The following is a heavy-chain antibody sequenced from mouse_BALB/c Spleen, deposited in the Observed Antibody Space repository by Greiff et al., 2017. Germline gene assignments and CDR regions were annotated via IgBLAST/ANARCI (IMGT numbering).Heavy chain of an antibody. V-gene: IGHV1-15*01. D-gene: IGHD1-2*01. J-gene: IGHJ2*01. CDR1: GYTFTDYE. CDR3: TREGYYGHFDY. Sequence: QVQLQQSGAELVRPGASVTLSCKASGYTFTDYEMHWVKQTPVHGLEWIGAIDPETGGTAYNQKFKGKATLTADKSSSTAYMELRSLTSEDSAVYYCTREGYYGHFDYWGQGTTLTVSS. CDR2: IDPETGGT.